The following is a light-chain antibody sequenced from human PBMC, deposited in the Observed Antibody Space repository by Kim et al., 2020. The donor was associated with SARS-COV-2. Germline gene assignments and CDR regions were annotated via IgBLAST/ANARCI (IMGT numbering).Light chain of an antibody. CDR3: QSYDSSLSGSEV. CDR2: GNS. Sequence: QSVLTQPPSVSGAPGQRVTISCTGSSSNIGAGYDVHGYQQLPGTAPKLLIYGNSNRPSGVPDRFSGSKSGTSASLAITGLQAEDEADYYCQSYDSSLSGSEVFGGGTQLTVL. V-gene: IGLV1-40*01. J-gene: IGLJ3*02. CDR1: SSNIGAGYD.